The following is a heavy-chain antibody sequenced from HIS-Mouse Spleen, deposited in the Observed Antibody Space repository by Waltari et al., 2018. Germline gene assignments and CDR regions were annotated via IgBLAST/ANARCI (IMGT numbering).Heavy chain of an antibody. CDR2: IYYSGRT. J-gene: IGHJ2*01. Sequence: QLQLQESGPGLVKPSETLSLTCTVSGGSISSSSYYWGWIRQPPGKGLGWIGSIYYSGRTYYNPSRKSRGTISVDTSKNQCSLKLSSVTAADTAVYYCAREIPYSSSWYDWYFDLWGRGTLVTVSS. CDR1: GGSISSSSYY. V-gene: IGHV4-39*07. D-gene: IGHD6-13*01. CDR3: AREIPYSSSWYDWYFDL.